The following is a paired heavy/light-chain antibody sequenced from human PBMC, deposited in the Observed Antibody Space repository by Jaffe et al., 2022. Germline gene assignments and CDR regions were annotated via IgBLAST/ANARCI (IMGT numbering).Heavy chain of an antibody. V-gene: IGHV4-4*02. CDR1: GGSISSSNW. Sequence: QVQLQESGPGLVKPSGTLSLTCAVSGGSISSSNWWSWVRQPPGKGLEWIGEIYHSGSTNYNPSLKSRVTISVDKSKNQFSLKLSSVTAADTAVYYCAREAGLGYCTGGVCYRSGPGPYYFDYWGQGTLVTVSS. CDR2: IYHSGST. J-gene: IGHJ4*02. CDR3: AREAGLGYCTGGVCYRSGPGPYYFDY. D-gene: IGHD2-8*02.
Light chain of an antibody. V-gene: IGKV3-11*01. CDR2: DAS. CDR1: QSVSSY. J-gene: IGKJ1*01. Sequence: EIVLTQSPATLSLSPGERATLSCRASQSVSSYLAWYQQKPGQAPRLLIYDASNRATGIPARFSGSGSGTDFTLTISSLEPEDFAVYYCQQRSNWPEWTFGQGTKVEIK. CDR3: QQRSNWPEWT.